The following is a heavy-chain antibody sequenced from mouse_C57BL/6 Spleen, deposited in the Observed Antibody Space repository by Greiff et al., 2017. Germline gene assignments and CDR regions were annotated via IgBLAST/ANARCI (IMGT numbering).Heavy chain of an antibody. CDR2: IYPGDGDT. D-gene: IGHD2-3*01. J-gene: IGHJ4*01. Sequence: VQGVESGAELVKPGASVKISCKASGYAFSSYWMNWVKQRPGKGLEWIGQIYPGDGDTNYNGKFKGKATLTADKSSSTAYMQLSSLTSEDSAVYFCARGGGYYVHAMDYWGQGTSVTVSS. V-gene: IGHV1-80*01. CDR3: ARGGGYYVHAMDY. CDR1: GYAFSSYW.